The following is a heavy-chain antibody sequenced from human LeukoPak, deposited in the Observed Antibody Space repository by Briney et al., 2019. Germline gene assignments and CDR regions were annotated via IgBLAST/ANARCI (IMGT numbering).Heavy chain of an antibody. D-gene: IGHD4-17*01. V-gene: IGHV1-8*01. CDR2: MNPNSGNT. Sequence: ASVKVSCKASGYTFTSYDINWVRQATGQGLEWMGWMNPNSGNTGYAQKFQGRVTVTRNTSISTAYMELSSLRSEDTAVYYRARVNYGDYDYYYGMDVWGQGTTVTVSS. CDR3: ARVNYGDYDYYYGMDV. J-gene: IGHJ6*02. CDR1: GYTFTSYD.